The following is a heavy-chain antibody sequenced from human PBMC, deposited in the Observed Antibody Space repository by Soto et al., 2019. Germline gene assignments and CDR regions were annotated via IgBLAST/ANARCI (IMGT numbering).Heavy chain of an antibody. D-gene: IGHD2-8*02. CDR1: WVSLSTSGVC. CDR3: AHKGHDYWPRDY. CDR2: IYWDDSK. J-gene: IGHJ4*02. V-gene: IGHV2-5*02. Sequence: QITLKESGPTLVIPTQTLTLTCAFSWVSLSTSGVCVGGIRQPPGKALEWLAVIYWDDSKHYSPSLRSRLTITKDTSKNQVVLTTTNMDPMYTGTYYCAHKGHDYWPRDYCAQGTLVTVSS.